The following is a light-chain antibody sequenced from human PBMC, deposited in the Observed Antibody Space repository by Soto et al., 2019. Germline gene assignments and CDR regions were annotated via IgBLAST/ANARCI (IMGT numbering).Light chain of an antibody. CDR1: SSDVGAYNY. CDR3: SSYTSSNTYV. V-gene: IGLV2-14*03. Sequence: QSELTQPASVSGSPGQSITISRTGTSSDVGAYNYVSWYQQHPGKAPKLMIYDVSNRPSGVSNRFSGSKSGNTASLTISGLQAEDEADYYCSSYTSSNTYVFRPGTKVTDL. CDR2: DVS. J-gene: IGLJ1*01.